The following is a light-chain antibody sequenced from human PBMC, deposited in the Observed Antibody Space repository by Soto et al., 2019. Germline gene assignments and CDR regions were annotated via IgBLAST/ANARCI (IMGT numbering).Light chain of an antibody. CDR3: SSYAGFNNFYV. CDR1: SSDVSDYNY. J-gene: IGLJ1*01. V-gene: IGLV2-8*01. Sequence: QSVLTQPPSASGSPGQSVTISCTGTSSDVSDYNYVSWYQQHPGKAPKLMIYEVSKRPSGVPDRFSGSKSANTASLTVSGLQAEEEADYYCSSYAGFNNFYVFGTGTKVTVL. CDR2: EVS.